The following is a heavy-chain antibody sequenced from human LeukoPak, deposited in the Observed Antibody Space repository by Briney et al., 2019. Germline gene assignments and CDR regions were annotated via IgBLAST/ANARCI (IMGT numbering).Heavy chain of an antibody. CDR1: GFTFSSYA. CDR3: ARGTGTTFNYYGMDV. CDR2: ISYDGSNK. Sequence: GGSLRLSCAASGFTFSSYAMHWVRQAPGKGLEWVAVISYDGSNKYYADSVKGRFTISRDNSKNTLYLQMNSLRAEDTAVYYCARGTGTTFNYYGMDVWGKGTTVTVSS. J-gene: IGHJ6*04. D-gene: IGHD4-17*01. V-gene: IGHV3-30*04.